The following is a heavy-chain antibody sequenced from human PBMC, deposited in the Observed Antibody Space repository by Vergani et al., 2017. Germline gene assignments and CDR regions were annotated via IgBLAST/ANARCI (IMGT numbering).Heavy chain of an antibody. CDR3: ARTDIVVVPAAIRFYYYYGMDV. CDR1: GFTFSSYE. V-gene: IGHV3-48*03. CDR2: ISSSGSTI. Sequence: VQLVESGGGVVQPGRSLRLSCAASGFTFSSYEMNWVRQAPGKGLEWVSYISSSGSTIYYADSVKGRFTISRDNAKNSLYLQMNSLRAEDTAVYYCARTDIVVVPAAIRFYYYYGMDVWGQGTTVTVSS. D-gene: IGHD2-2*01. J-gene: IGHJ6*02.